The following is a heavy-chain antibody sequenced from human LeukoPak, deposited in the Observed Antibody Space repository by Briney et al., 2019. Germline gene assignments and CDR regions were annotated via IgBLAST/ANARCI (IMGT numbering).Heavy chain of an antibody. V-gene: IGHV3-74*01. CDR2: IDTDGSST. D-gene: IGHD2-15*01. CDR3: ARAGGVAAPYYFDY. CDR1: GFTFSSYW. Sequence: GGSLRLSCAASGFTFSSYWMHWVRQAPGKGLVWVSRIDTDGSSTSYADSVKGRFTISRDNSKNTLYLQMNSLRAEDTAVYYCARAGGVAAPYYFDYWGQGTLVTVSS. J-gene: IGHJ4*02.